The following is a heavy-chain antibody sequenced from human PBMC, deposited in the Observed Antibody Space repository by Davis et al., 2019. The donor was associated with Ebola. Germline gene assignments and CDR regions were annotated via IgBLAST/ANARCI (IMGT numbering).Heavy chain of an antibody. J-gene: IGHJ6*02. CDR2: ISGSGGST. CDR1: GFTFSSYW. CDR3: AKGRPVIDIVVVPAAIQSYYGMDV. V-gene: IGHV3-23*01. Sequence: PGGSLRLSCAASGFTFSSYWMSWVRQAPGKGLEWVSAISGSGGSTYYADSVKGRFTISKDNSKNTLYLQMNSLRAEDTAVYYCAKGRPVIDIVVVPAAIQSYYGMDVWGQGTTVTVSS. D-gene: IGHD2-2*01.